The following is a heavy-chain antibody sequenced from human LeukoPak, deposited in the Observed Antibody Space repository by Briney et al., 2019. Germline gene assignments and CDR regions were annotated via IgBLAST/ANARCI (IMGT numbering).Heavy chain of an antibody. V-gene: IGHV3-23*01. CDR2: ISGSGAST. D-gene: IGHD1-26*01. J-gene: IGHJ4*02. Sequence: GGSLRLSCAASGFTFSNYAMSWVRQAPGKGLEWISGISGSGASTYYADSVKGRFTISRDDSRNTLYLQMNSLRGDDTAVYYCAKDVGKWESLHFFDYWGQGTLVTVSS. CDR3: AKDVGKWESLHFFDY. CDR1: GFTFSNYA.